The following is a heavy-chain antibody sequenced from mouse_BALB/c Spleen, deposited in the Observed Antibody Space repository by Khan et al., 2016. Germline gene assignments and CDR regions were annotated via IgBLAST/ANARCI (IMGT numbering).Heavy chain of an antibody. CDR3: ASYRYDVGFDY. CDR2: ISSGGSYT. J-gene: IGHJ2*01. Sequence: EVELVESGGDLVKPGGSLKLSCAASVFTFSSYGMSWVRQTPDKRLEWVATISSGGSYTYYPDSVKGRFTISRDNAKNTLYLQMSSLKSEDTAMYYCASYRYDVGFDYWGQGTTLTVSS. CDR1: VFTFSSYG. D-gene: IGHD2-14*01. V-gene: IGHV5-6*01.